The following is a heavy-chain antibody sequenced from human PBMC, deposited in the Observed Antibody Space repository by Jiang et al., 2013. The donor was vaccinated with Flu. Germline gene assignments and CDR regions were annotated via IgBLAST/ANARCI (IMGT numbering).Heavy chain of an antibody. CDR1: GYSFTSYW. Sequence: SCKGSGYSFTSYWIGWVRQMPGKGLEWMGIIYPGDSDTRYSPSFQGQVTISADKSISTAYLQWSSLKASDTAMYYCASVYYYDSSGYYDAFDIWGQGTMVTVSS. V-gene: IGHV5-51*01. D-gene: IGHD3-22*01. CDR2: IYPGDSDT. CDR3: ASVYYYDSSGYYDAFDI. J-gene: IGHJ3*02.